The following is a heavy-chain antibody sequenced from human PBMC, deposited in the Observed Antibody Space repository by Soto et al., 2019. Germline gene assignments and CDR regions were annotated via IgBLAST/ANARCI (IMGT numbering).Heavy chain of an antibody. CDR2: ISFDGRDQ. D-gene: IGHD2-8*01. CDR3: AKDLTSYCTNGFCHPTDGGQYYYGMDV. J-gene: IGHJ6*02. CDR1: GFAFSSFG. V-gene: IGHV3-30*18. Sequence: QVQLVESGGGVVQPGRSLRLSWVASGFAFSSFGMHWVRQAPGKGLEWLAVISFDGRDQFYADSVKGRFTISRDSSNNTVSLQMSSLRPEDTAVYYCAKDLTSYCTNGFCHPTDGGQYYYGMDVWGQGTTVTVSS.